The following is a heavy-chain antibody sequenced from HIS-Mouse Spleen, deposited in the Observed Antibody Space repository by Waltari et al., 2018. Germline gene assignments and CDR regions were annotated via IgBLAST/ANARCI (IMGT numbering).Heavy chain of an antibody. D-gene: IGHD6-13*01. Sequence: QLQLQESGPGLVKPSEPLSLTCTVSGGSISSISYYWAWIRQPPGKGLELIGSIYYSGRTYYNPSLKSRVTISVDTSKNQFSLKLSSVTAADTAVYYCAREIPYSSSWYDWYFDLWGRGTLVTVSS. CDR3: AREIPYSSSWYDWYFDL. J-gene: IGHJ2*01. CDR2: IYYSGRT. V-gene: IGHV4-39*07. CDR1: GGSISSISYY.